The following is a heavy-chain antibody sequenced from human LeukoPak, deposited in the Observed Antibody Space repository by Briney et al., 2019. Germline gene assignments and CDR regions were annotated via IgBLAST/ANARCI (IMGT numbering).Heavy chain of an antibody. CDR3: AKGRSSPGDY. J-gene: IGHJ4*02. V-gene: IGHV3-23*01. CDR1: GFTFSSYE. D-gene: IGHD6-6*01. Sequence: HPGGSLRLSCAASGFTFSSYEMNWVRQAPGKGLEWVSAISGSGGSTYYADSVKGRFTISRDNSKNTLYLQMNSLRAEDTAVYYCAKGRSSPGDYWGQGTLVTVSS. CDR2: ISGSGGST.